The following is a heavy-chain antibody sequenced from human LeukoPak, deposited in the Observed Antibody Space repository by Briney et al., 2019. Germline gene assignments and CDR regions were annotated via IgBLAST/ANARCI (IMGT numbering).Heavy chain of an antibody. CDR3: ARQQQLVPLDY. Sequence: SETLSLTCTVSGGSISSSRYYWGWIRQPPGKGLEWLGSTYYSGSTYYNPSLKSRVTISVDTSKNQFSLKLSSVTAADTAVYYCARQQQLVPLDYWGQGTLVTVSS. J-gene: IGHJ4*02. CDR2: TYYSGST. CDR1: GGSISSSRYY. D-gene: IGHD6-13*01. V-gene: IGHV4-39*01.